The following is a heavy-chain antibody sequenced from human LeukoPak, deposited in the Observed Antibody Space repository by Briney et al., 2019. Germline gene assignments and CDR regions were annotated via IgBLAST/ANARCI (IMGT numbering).Heavy chain of an antibody. CDR3: ASAYSSGLGEFDY. CDR1: GYTFTSYY. Sequence: SVKVSCKASGYTFTSYYMHRVRQAPGQGLEWMGGIIPIFGTANYAQKFQGRVTITADKSTSTAYMELSSLRSEDTAVYYCASAYSSGLGEFDYWGQGTLVTVSS. D-gene: IGHD6-19*01. CDR2: IIPIFGTA. V-gene: IGHV1-69*06. J-gene: IGHJ4*02.